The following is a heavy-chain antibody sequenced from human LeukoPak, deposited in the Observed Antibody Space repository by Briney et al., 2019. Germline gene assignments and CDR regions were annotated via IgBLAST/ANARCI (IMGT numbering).Heavy chain of an antibody. CDR2: ISFDGSHK. Sequence: GRSLRLSCAASAFTFSSYGMHWVRQAPGKGLEWVAVISFDGSHKYYADSVKGRFTISRDNSKNTLYLQMNSLRTEDTAMYYCAKGYGWEASYYYYYMDVWGKGTTVTISS. CDR3: AKGYGWEASYYYYYMDV. J-gene: IGHJ6*03. V-gene: IGHV3-30*18. CDR1: AFTFSSYG. D-gene: IGHD1-26*01.